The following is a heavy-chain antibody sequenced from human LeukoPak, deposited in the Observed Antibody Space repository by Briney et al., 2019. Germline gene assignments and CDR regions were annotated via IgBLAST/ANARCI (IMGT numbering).Heavy chain of an antibody. CDR3: AKTPRDSGYVEFDY. CDR2: ISCCRGRT. Sequence: GGSLRLYCAASGFTFSTYAMSWVRPAPGLGLDWFSFISCCRGRTSHAARVKGRFAISRDNSKNTLYLQMNSLRAEDTAVYYCAKTPRDSGYVEFDYWGQGTLVTVSS. J-gene: IGHJ4*02. D-gene: IGHD5-12*01. V-gene: IGHV3-23*01. CDR1: GFTFSTYA.